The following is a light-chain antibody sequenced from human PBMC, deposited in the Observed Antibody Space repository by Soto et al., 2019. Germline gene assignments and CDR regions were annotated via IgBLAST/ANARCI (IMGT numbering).Light chain of an antibody. J-gene: IGKJ1*01. CDR1: QSVSSSY. CDR2: GAS. CDR3: QQYGNSPPT. V-gene: IGKV3-20*01. Sequence: EIVLTQSPGTLSLSPGERATLSCRASQSVSSSYLAWYQQKPGQAPRLLMYGASSRATGIPDRFSGSGSGTDLTLTISRQEPEDFAVYYCQQYGNSPPTFGQGTKVEIK.